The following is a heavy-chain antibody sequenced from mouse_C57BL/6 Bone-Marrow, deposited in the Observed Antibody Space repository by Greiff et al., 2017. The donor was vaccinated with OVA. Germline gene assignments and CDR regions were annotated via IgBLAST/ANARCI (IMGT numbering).Heavy chain of an antibody. V-gene: IGHV14-2*01. CDR3: ARGDSSGYYAMDY. CDR1: GFNLKDYY. J-gene: IGHJ4*01. D-gene: IGHD3-2*02. CDR2: TDPGDGEN. Sequence: EVPLQQSGAGLVQPGDSVKLSCTASGFNLKDYYMGWVKLRNQQGLELIGRTDPGDGENKYAPKFQGKATITADTSSNQAFLQLSSLTSEDTAVYYGARGDSSGYYAMDYWGQGTSVTVSS.